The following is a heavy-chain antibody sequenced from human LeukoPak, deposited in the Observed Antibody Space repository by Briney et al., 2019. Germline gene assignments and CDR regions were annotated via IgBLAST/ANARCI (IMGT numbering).Heavy chain of an antibody. D-gene: IGHD6-19*01. J-gene: IGHJ4*02. Sequence: TSETLSLTCTVSGDSISSGSYYWSWIRQPAGKGLEWIGRIYTSESTNYNPSLKSRVTISADTSKNQFSLKLSSVTAADTAIYFCARSSLAVYFNYWGQGTLVTASS. V-gene: IGHV4-61*02. CDR2: IYTSEST. CDR1: GDSISSGSYY. CDR3: ARSSLAVYFNY.